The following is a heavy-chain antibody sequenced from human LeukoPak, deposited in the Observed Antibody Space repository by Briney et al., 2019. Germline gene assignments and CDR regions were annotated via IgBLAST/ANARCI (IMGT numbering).Heavy chain of an antibody. D-gene: IGHD3-3*01. J-gene: IGHJ4*02. CDR3: TVFSY. V-gene: IGHV4-4*02. CDR2: INHRGST. CDR1: GVSISTTNW. Sequence: SDTLSLTCAVSGVSISTTNWWNWVRQTPGKGLQWIGEINHRGSTNYNPSLKSRVTMSVDKSNNRFSLKLSSVTAADTAVYYCTVFSYWGRGTLVTVSS.